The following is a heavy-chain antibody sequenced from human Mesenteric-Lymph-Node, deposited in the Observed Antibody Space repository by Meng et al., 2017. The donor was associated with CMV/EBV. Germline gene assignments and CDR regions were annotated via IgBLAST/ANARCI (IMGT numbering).Heavy chain of an antibody. D-gene: IGHD3-22*01. CDR1: GGTFSSYA. CDR3: ARERVVITMDDAFDI. Sequence: SVKVSCKASGGTFSSYAIRWVRQAPGQGLEWMGGIIPIFGTANYAQKFQGRVTITTDESTSTAYTELSSLRCEDTAVYYCARERVVITMDDAFDIWGQGTMVTVSS. CDR2: IIPIFGTA. J-gene: IGHJ3*02. V-gene: IGHV1-69*05.